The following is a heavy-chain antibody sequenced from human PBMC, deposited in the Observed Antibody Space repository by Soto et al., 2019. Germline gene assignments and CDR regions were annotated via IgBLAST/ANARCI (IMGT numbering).Heavy chain of an antibody. V-gene: IGHV3-30*18. CDR1: GLTFSDYG. J-gene: IGHJ6*02. D-gene: IGHD1-1*01. CDR2: ISYDGSFV. Sequence: GGSLRLSCVVSGLTFSDYGFHWVRQAPGKGLDWVAAISYDGSFVYYADSVRGRFTISRDNSRNTLDLQMNTLRHEDTAVYYCAKERGRNRNFAMDVWGQGTSVTSP. CDR3: AKERGRNRNFAMDV.